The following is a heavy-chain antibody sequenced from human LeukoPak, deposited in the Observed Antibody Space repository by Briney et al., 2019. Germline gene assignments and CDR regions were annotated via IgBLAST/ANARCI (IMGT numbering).Heavy chain of an antibody. J-gene: IGHJ5*02. Sequence: PSQTRSLTCTVSGGYIITIGPYWGWIRQPPGKGLEWIGSVYYTGVTSTNAFYRRRMSISVGASKIRFSLNLTSGPAADAAVFYCWGGRSSSSGHNSFDPWGQGTLVTVSS. CDR3: WGGRSSSSGHNSFDP. CDR1: GGYIITIGPY. CDR2: VYYTGVT. V-gene: IGHV4-39*07. D-gene: IGHD2-15*01.